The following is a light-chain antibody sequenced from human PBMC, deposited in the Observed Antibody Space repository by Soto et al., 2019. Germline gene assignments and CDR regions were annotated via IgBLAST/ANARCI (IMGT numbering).Light chain of an antibody. CDR1: QSVGNN. CDR3: QQYSDLPLA. CDR2: ATS. J-gene: IGKJ4*02. V-gene: IGKV3-15*01. Sequence: EIVVTQSPATLSVSPGERATLSCRASQSVGNNFAWYQQKPGQAPRLLIFATSTRATGVPARFSGSGSRTKFPLTISSLQPEDFAIYYWQQYSDLPLAFGGETKVEIE.